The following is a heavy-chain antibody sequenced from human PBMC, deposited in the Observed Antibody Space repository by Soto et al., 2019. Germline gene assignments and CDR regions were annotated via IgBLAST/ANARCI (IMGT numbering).Heavy chain of an antibody. V-gene: IGHV3-33*01. Sequence: PWGSLRLSCAASGFTFSSYGMHWVRQAPGKGLEWVAVIWYDGSNKYYADSVKGRFTISRDNSKSTLYLQMNSLRAEDTAVYYCARGITMVRGVTGAFDIWGQGTMVTVSS. CDR2: IWYDGSNK. J-gene: IGHJ3*02. D-gene: IGHD3-10*01. CDR3: ARGITMVRGVTGAFDI. CDR1: GFTFSSYG.